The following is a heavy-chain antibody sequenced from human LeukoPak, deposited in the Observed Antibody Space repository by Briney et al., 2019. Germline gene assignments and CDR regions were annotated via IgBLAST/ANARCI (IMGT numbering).Heavy chain of an antibody. J-gene: IGHJ4*02. CDR3: ARVGLPSQHYFDY. D-gene: IGHD5-12*01. CDR2: IYYSGST. CDR1: GGSISSGDYY. V-gene: IGHV4-30-4*01. Sequence: PSETLSLTCTVSGGSISSGDYYWSWIRQPPGKGLEWIGYIYYSGSTYYNPSLKSRVTISVDTSKNQFSLKLSSVTAADTAVYYCARVGLPSQHYFDYWGQGTLVTVSS.